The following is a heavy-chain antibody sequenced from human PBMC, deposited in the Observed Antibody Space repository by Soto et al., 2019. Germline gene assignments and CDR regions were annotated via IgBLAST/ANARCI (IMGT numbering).Heavy chain of an antibody. V-gene: IGHV3-11*01. CDR1: GFTVSDYH. CDR3: AREPHGFLELSSVFAFDI. CDR2: INDSGDTI. J-gene: IGHJ3*02. D-gene: IGHD3-3*01. Sequence: QGQLVQSGGGLVKPGGSLRLSCAASGFTVSDYHMMWIRQAPGKGLEWVSYINDSGDTIYYLDSLKGRITISRDNAKNSLFLQMNSLRAEDTAVYYCAREPHGFLELSSVFAFDIWGQGTMVTVSS.